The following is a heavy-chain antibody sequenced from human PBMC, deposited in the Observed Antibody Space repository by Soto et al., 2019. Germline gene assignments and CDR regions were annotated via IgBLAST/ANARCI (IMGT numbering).Heavy chain of an antibody. CDR1: GFTFTNYG. V-gene: IGHV3-23*01. Sequence: RRLSCAAAGFTFTNYGMSWVRQAPGKGLEWVAGVSASAFDTYYADSVQGRFTISRDNSKNTLYLQMNSLRGEDTAVYYCAKDRCGGDCYFFDYWGQGILVTVSS. CDR2: VSASAFDT. CDR3: AKDRCGGDCYFFDY. J-gene: IGHJ4*02. D-gene: IGHD2-21*02.